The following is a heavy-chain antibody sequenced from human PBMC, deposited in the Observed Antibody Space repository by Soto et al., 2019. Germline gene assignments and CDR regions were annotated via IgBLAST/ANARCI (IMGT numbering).Heavy chain of an antibody. D-gene: IGHD3-22*01. J-gene: IGHJ4*02. CDR1: GGSISTSQW. CDR3: ASKTYESKGTFDY. CDR2: IYHSGSS. V-gene: IGHV4-4*02. Sequence: QVQLQESGPGLVKPSGTLSLTCTVSGGSISTSQWWSWLRQPPGKGLEWIGEIYHSGSSNYNTSLKGRVTISVDKSKNQFSLKLNSVAAADTAVYYCASKTYESKGTFDYWGQGTLVTVSS.